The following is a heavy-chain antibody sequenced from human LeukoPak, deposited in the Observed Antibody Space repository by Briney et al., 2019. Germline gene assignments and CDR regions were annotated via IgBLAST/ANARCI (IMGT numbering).Heavy chain of an antibody. V-gene: IGHV1-2*02. Sequence: ASVKVSCKASGYTFIAYYMHWVRQAPGQALEWMGWINPDTGATNYAQEFQGRVTMSRDTSINTAYMELSRLFSNDTAVYYCAKTAVPGTRELDYWGQGALVTVSS. J-gene: IGHJ4*02. CDR3: AKTAVPGTRELDY. D-gene: IGHD6-19*01. CDR1: GYTFIAYY. CDR2: INPDTGAT.